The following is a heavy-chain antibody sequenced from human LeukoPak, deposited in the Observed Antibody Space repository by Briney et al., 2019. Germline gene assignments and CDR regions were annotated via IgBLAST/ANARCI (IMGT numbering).Heavy chain of an antibody. CDR2: ISGSGGST. D-gene: IGHD3-10*01. CDR1: GFTFSSYA. V-gene: IGHV3-23*01. Sequence: PGGSLRLSCAASGFTFSSYAMSWVRQAPGKGLEWVSAISGSGGSTYYADSVKGRFTISRDNAKNSLYLQMNSLRAEDTALYYCAKDMGFGELWSFDYWGQGTLVTVSS. CDR3: AKDMGFGELWSFDY. J-gene: IGHJ4*02.